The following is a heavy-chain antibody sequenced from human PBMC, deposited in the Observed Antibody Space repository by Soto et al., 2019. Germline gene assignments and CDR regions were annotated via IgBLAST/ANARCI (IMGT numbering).Heavy chain of an antibody. Sequence: SETLSLTCTVSGGSVSSGSYYWNWIRQPPGKGLEWIGYIYYSGCTNYNPSLKSRVTISVDTSKNKFSLKLSSVTAADTAVYYCARGECSSASCYGAFDSWGQGTMVTVSS. V-gene: IGHV4-61*01. CDR3: ARGECSSASCYGAFDS. CDR2: IYYSGCT. CDR1: GGSVSSGSYY. J-gene: IGHJ3*02. D-gene: IGHD2-2*01.